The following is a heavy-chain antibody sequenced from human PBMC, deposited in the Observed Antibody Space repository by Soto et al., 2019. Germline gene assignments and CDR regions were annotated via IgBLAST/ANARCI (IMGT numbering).Heavy chain of an antibody. J-gene: IGHJ6*02. Sequence: GGSLRLSCATSGFTFDDYAMHWVRQAPGKGLEWVSLISWDGGSTYYADSVKGRFTISRDNSKNSLYLQMNSLRAEDTALYYCAKDMRTTYYDFWSGYIYYYGMDVWGPGTTVTVSS. D-gene: IGHD3-3*01. CDR3: AKDMRTTYYDFWSGYIYYYGMDV. V-gene: IGHV3-43D*04. CDR1: GFTFDDYA. CDR2: ISWDGGST.